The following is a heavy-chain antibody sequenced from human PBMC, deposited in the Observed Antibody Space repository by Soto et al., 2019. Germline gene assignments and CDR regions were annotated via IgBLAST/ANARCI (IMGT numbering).Heavy chain of an antibody. V-gene: IGHV1-69*01. J-gene: IGHJ2*01. D-gene: IGHD5-18*01. CDR2: IIPIFGTA. CDR1: GGTFSSYA. Sequence: QVQLVQSGAEVKKPGSSVKVSCKASGGTFSSYAISWVRQAPGQGLEWMGGIIPIFGTANYAQKFQGRVTITADESTSTAYMELSSLRSEEKAVYYCARAQPKPPRQLWLPTYFDLWGRGTLVTVSS. CDR3: ARAQPKPPRQLWLPTYFDL.